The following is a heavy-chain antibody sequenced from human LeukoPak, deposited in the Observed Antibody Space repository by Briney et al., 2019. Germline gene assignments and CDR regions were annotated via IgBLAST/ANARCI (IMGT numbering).Heavy chain of an antibody. V-gene: IGHV1-24*01. CDR2: FDPEDGKT. Sequence: ASVKVSCKVSGYTLTEFSMHWVRQAPGKGLEWMGGFDPEDGKTIYAQKFQGRVTMTEDTSTDTAYMALSRLRSDDTAVYYCATLVVVVATARNNWFDPWGQGTLVTVSS. J-gene: IGHJ5*02. CDR1: GYTLTEFS. D-gene: IGHD2-15*01. CDR3: ATLVVVVATARNNWFDP.